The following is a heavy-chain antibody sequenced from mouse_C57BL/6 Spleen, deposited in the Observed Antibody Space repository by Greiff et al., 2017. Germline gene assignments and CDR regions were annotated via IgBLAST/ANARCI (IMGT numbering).Heavy chain of an antibody. D-gene: IGHD2-1*01. V-gene: IGHV1-55*01. CDR3: ARQDGNNCVMDY. Sequence: VQLQQPGAELVKPGASVKMSCKASGYTFTSYWMTWVKQRPGQGLEWIGDIDPGSGGTNYNEKFKDKATLTVDTSSSTAYMQLSSLTSEDSAVYYCARQDGNNCVMDYWGQGTLVTVSA. J-gene: IGHJ3*01. CDR1: GYTFTSYW. CDR2: IDPGSGGT.